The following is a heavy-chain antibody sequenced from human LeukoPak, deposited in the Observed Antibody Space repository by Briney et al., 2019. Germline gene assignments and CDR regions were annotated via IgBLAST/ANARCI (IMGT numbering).Heavy chain of an antibody. CDR1: GFTFSSYW. CDR3: ARDLRDYSNYYNWFDP. J-gene: IGHJ5*02. D-gene: IGHD4-11*01. CDR2: IKQDGSEK. V-gene: IGHV3-7*01. Sequence: GGSLRLSCAASGFTFSSYWMSRVRQAPGKGLEWVANIKQDGSEKYYVDSVKGRFTISRDNAKNSLYLQMNSLRAEDTAVYYCARDLRDYSNYYNWFDPWGQGTLVTVSS.